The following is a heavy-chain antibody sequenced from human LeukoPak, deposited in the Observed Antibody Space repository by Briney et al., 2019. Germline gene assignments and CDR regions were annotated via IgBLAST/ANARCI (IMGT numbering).Heavy chain of an antibody. J-gene: IGHJ3*02. CDR2: IDPSDSYT. Sequence: GESLKIPCKGSGYSFTSYWISWVRQMPGKGLEWMGRIDPSDSYTNYSPSFQGHVTISADKSISTAYLQWSSLKASDTAMYYCARHYDILTGYPLDAFDIWGQGTMVTVSS. CDR3: ARHYDILTGYPLDAFDI. D-gene: IGHD3-9*01. CDR1: GYSFTSYW. V-gene: IGHV5-10-1*01.